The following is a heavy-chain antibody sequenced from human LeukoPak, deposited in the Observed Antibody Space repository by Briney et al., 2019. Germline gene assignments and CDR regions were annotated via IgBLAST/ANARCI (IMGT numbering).Heavy chain of an antibody. CDR1: GTSITSYY. J-gene: IGHJ6*02. V-gene: IGHV4-31*03. CDR3: ARAGSITGPTNFYYGMDV. D-gene: IGHD1-7*01. CDR2: IYFTGLT. Sequence: PSETLSLTCTVSGTSITSYYWSWIRQYPGKGLEWIGYIYFTGLTDYNPSLKSRVNLSVDTSKNQFSLKLTSVTAADTAVYYCARAGSITGPTNFYYGMDVWGQGTTVTVSS.